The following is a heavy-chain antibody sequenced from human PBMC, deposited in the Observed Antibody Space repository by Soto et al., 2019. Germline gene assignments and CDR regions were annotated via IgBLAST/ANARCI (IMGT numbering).Heavy chain of an antibody. CDR2: IIPIFGTA. V-gene: IGHV1-69*13. CDR3: ARAKVMAFYYYYGMDV. J-gene: IGHJ6*02. D-gene: IGHD2-21*01. Sequence: SVKVSCKASGGTFSSYAISWVRHAPGQGLEWMGGIIPIFGTANYAQKFQGRVTITADESTSTAYMELSSLRSEDTAVYYCARAKVMAFYYYYGMDVWGQGTTVTVSS. CDR1: GGTFSSYA.